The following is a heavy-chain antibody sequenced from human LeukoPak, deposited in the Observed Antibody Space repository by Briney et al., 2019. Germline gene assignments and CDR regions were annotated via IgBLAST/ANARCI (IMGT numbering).Heavy chain of an antibody. CDR1: GGSISGYY. V-gene: IGHV4-59*01. CDR2: IYYSGST. Sequence: SETLSLTCTVSGGSISGYYWSWIRQPPGKGLEWIGYIYYSGSTNYNPSLKSRVTISVDTSKNQFSLKLSSVTAADTAVYYCARYDRSQYYYYGMDVWGQGTTVTVSS. D-gene: IGHD1-14*01. J-gene: IGHJ6*02. CDR3: ARYDRSQYYYYGMDV.